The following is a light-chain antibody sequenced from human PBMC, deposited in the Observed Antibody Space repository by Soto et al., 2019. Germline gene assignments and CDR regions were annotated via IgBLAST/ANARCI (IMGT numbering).Light chain of an antibody. CDR3: QHYNSYSEA. CDR1: QNIRSR. V-gene: IGKV1-5*01. Sequence: FQMTHSPSTLSASVGDRVTITCRASQNIRSRLAWFQQKPGKAPKLLIYEASSLESGVPSRFSGSGSGTEFTLTISGLQPDDFATYYCQHYNSYSEAFGQGTKVDIK. J-gene: IGKJ1*01. CDR2: EAS.